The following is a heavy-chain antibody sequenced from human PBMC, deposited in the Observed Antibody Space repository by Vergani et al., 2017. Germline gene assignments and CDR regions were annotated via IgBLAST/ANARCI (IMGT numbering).Heavy chain of an antibody. CDR1: GGSISSGCYS. CDR3: ARAEYYDTSGYYSYFDD. J-gene: IGHJ4*02. D-gene: IGHD3-22*01. Sequence: QLQLQESGSGLVKPSQTLSLTCAVSGGSISSGCYSWSWIRQPAGKGLEWIGRIYTSGSTNYNPSLKSRVTISVDTSKNTRYLQMNSLRAEDTAVYYCARAEYYDTSGYYSYFDDWGQGTLVTVSS. V-gene: IGHV4-61*02. CDR2: IYTSGST.